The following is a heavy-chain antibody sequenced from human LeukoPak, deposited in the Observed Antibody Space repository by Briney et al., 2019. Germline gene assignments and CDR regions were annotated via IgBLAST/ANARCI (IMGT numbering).Heavy chain of an antibody. J-gene: IGHJ3*02. CDR3: ARVRIHLWIAGAFDI. V-gene: IGHV4-61*02. CDR2: IYTSGST. D-gene: IGHD5-18*01. Sequence: SETLSLTCTVSGGSISSGSYYWSWIRQPAGKGLEWVGRIYTSGSTNYNPSLKSRVTISVDTSKNHFSLRLTSVTAADTAVYYCARVRIHLWIAGAFDIWGQGTMVTVSS. CDR1: GGSISSGSYY.